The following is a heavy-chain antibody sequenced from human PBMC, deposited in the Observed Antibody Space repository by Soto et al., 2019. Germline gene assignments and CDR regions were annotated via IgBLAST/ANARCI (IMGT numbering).Heavy chain of an antibody. J-gene: IGHJ6*02. CDR3: ARDSFNYYYGMDV. CDR1: GGSISSGDYH. V-gene: IGHV4-30-4*01. Sequence: QVQLQESGPGLVKSSQTLSLTCTVSGGSISSGDYHWSWIRQPPGKGLEWIGYIYYDGGTYYNPSRKSRLTMSLDTSKNQFSLKLSSVTAADTAVHYCARDSFNYYYGMDVWGQGTSVTVSS. CDR2: IYYDGGT.